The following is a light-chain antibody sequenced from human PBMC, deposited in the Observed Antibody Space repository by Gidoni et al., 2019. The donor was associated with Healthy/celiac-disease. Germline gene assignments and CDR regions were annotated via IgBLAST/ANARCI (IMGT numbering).Light chain of an antibody. CDR2: VNS. V-gene: IGLV1-40*01. J-gene: IGLJ2*01. Sequence: HSVLTQPPSVSGAPGQRVTISCTGSSSNIGARYDVHWYQQLPGTAPKLLIYVNSNRPSGVPDRFSGSKSGTSASLVITGLQAEDEADYYCQSYDSSLSAVVFGGGTKLTVL. CDR1: SSNIGARYD. CDR3: QSYDSSLSAVV.